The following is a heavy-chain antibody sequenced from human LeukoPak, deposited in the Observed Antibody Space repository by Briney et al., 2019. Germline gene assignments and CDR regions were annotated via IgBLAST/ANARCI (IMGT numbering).Heavy chain of an antibody. D-gene: IGHD6-13*01. CDR1: GGTFSSYA. J-gene: IGHJ5*02. Sequence: ASVKVSCKASGGTFSSYAISWVRQAPGQGLEWMGRIIPIFGIANYAQKFQGRVTITADKSTSTAYMELSSLRSEDTAVYYCARDDSSSWYGNWSDPWGQGTLVTVSS. CDR3: ARDDSSSWYGNWSDP. V-gene: IGHV1-69*04. CDR2: IIPIFGIA.